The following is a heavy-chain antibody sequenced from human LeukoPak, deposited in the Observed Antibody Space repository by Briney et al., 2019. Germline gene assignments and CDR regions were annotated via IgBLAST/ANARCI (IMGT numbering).Heavy chain of an antibody. CDR1: GGSISSYY. CDR2: IYTSGST. Sequence: PSETLSLTCTVSGGSISSYYWSWIRQPAGKGLEWIGRIYTSGSTNYNPSLKSRVTMSVDTSKNQFSLKLSSVTAADTAVYYCARDRWDILTGYYKGGGYFDYWGQRTLVTVSS. CDR3: ARDRWDILTGYYKGGGYFDY. J-gene: IGHJ4*02. V-gene: IGHV4-4*07. D-gene: IGHD3-9*01.